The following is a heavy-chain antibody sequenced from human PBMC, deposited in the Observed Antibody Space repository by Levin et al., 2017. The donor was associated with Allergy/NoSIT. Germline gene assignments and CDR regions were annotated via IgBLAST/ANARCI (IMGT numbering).Heavy chain of an antibody. CDR1: GVSVSFGDYY. J-gene: IGHJ4*02. Sequence: PSETLSLTCTVSGVSVSFGDYYWSWIRQPPGTGLQWIGYTSYSGSPYYSPSLKSRINISIDTSKNQLSLKLSSVTAADTAVYFCARGAGYDSTWYWDSWGQGTLATVSS. CDR3: ARGAGYDSTWYWDS. V-gene: IGHV4-30-4*01. D-gene: IGHD2-2*01. CDR2: TSYSGSP.